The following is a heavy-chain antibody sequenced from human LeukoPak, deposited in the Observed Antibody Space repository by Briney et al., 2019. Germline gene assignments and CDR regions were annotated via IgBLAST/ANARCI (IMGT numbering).Heavy chain of an antibody. V-gene: IGHV4-61*08. CDR1: GGSVSSGGYY. D-gene: IGHD3-22*01. CDR2: IYYSGST. Sequence: SETLSLTCTVSGGSVSSGGYYWSWIRQPPGKGLEWIGYIYYSGSTNYNPSLKSRVTISVDTSKNRFSLKLSSVTAADTAVYYCARVSHYYDSSGYYYVRAFDIWGQGTMVTVSS. J-gene: IGHJ3*02. CDR3: ARVSHYYDSSGYYYVRAFDI.